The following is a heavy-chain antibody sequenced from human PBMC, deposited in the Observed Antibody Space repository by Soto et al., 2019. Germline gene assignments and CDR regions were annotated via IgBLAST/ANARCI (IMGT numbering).Heavy chain of an antibody. CDR3: STDSYTDMTVVRLDN. CDR2: IKSKTHGGTT. D-gene: IGHD3-16*01. CDR1: GFTFSNAC. J-gene: IGHJ4*03. V-gene: IGHV3-15*07. Sequence: GGSLRLSCIASGFTFSNACINWVRQAPGKGLEWVGRIKSKTHGGTTDYAAPVKGRFAISRDDSENLAYMEMNSLRIEDTAVYYFSTDSYTDMTVVRLDNWGHGTLVTVSS.